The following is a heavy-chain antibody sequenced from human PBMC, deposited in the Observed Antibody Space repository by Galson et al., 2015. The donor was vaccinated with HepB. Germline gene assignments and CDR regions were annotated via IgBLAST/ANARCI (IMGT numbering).Heavy chain of an antibody. CDR3: ARKRVGGDFDH. CDR2: INSRGST. J-gene: IGHJ4*02. V-gene: IGHV4-59*12. Sequence: SETLSLTCTVSGGALSSYLWTWIRQPPGKGLEWVGYINSRGSTDYNPSLKSRVSISVDTSKKQFSLRLSSVTAADTAVYYCARKRVGGDFDHWGQGTPVTVSS. CDR1: GGALSSYL. D-gene: IGHD1-1*01.